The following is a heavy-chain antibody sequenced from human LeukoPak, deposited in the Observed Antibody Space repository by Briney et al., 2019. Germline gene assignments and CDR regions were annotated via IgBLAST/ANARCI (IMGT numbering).Heavy chain of an antibody. Sequence: GGSLRLSCAASGFTFSRYGMSWVRQAPGKGLEWVAVVAYDGRTQYYADSMKGRFTISRDNSRNTLSLQMDSLRADDTAFYYCAKETHQMVAKSFDSWGLGTLVTVSS. CDR3: AKETHQMVAKSFDS. J-gene: IGHJ4*02. CDR2: VAYDGRTQ. CDR1: GFTFSRYG. V-gene: IGHV3-30*18. D-gene: IGHD2-15*01.